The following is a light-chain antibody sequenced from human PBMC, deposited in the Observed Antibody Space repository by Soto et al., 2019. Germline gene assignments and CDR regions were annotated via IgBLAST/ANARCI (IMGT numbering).Light chain of an antibody. V-gene: IGLV1-40*01. CDR2: GNS. J-gene: IGLJ3*02. Sequence: QSVLTQPPSVSGAPGQRVTISCTGSSSNIGAGYDVHWYQQLPGTAPKLLINGNSNLPSGVPDRFSRSKSGTSASLAITGLQAEDAADYYGQSYDSSLSGWVFGGGTKLTVL. CDR3: QSYDSSLSGWV. CDR1: SSNIGAGYD.